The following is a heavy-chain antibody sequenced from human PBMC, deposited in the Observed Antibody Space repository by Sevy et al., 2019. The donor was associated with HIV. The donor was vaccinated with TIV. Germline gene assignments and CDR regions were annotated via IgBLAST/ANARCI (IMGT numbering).Heavy chain of an antibody. CDR3: ARGGRYCSGGSCYLNDY. Sequence: GGSLRLSCAASGFTFSSYSMNWVRQAPGKGLEWVSSISSSSSYIYYAESVKGRFTISRDNAKNSLYLQMNSLRAEDTAVYYCARGGRYCSGGSCYLNDYWGQGTLVTVSS. D-gene: IGHD2-15*01. V-gene: IGHV3-21*01. CDR2: ISSSSSYI. CDR1: GFTFSSYS. J-gene: IGHJ4*02.